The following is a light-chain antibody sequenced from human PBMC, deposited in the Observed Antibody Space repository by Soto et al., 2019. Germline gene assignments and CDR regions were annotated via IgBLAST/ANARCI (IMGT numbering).Light chain of an antibody. V-gene: IGKV1-9*01. CDR1: QDISSY. CDR2: DGS. J-gene: IGKJ4*01. Sequence: DIPLTQSPSFLSASVGDRVTITCRASQDISSYLAWYQQKPGKAPKLLISDGSTLQSGVPSRFSGSGSGIEFTLTITSLQPEDFATYYCQQFYTYLLTFGGGTKVEIK. CDR3: QQFYTYLLT.